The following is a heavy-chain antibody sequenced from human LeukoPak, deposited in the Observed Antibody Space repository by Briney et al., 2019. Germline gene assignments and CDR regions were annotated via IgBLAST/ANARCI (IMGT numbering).Heavy chain of an antibody. CDR1: GFIFSSYA. CDR3: AKDGGSAKWGEYFDY. D-gene: IGHD1-26*01. CDR2: ISGSGGST. V-gene: IGHV3-23*01. Sequence: GGSLRLSCAASGFIFSSYAMSWVRQAPGKGLEWVSAISGSGGSTYYADSVKGRFTISRDNSKNTLYLQSNSLRAEYTAVYYCAKDGGSAKWGEYFDYWGQGTLVTVSS. J-gene: IGHJ4*02.